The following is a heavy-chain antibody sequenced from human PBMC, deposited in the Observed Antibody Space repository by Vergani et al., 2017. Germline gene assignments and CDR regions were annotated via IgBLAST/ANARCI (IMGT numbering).Heavy chain of an antibody. CDR3: ARHPSYGDYSFDY. Sequence: QVQLQESGPGLVKPSETLSLICAVSGYSISSGYYWGWIRQPPGKGLEWMGSIHHSGSTYYNPSLKSRVTISVDTSKNQFSLKLSSVTAADTAVYYCARHPSYGDYSFDYWGQGTLVTVSS. CDR1: GYSISSGYY. J-gene: IGHJ4*02. CDR2: IHHSGST. D-gene: IGHD4-17*01. V-gene: IGHV4-38-2*01.